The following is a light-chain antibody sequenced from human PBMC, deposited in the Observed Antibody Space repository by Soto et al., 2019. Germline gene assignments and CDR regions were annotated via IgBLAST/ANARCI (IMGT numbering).Light chain of an antibody. CDR3: QQYGSSPIT. CDR1: QSVGRNY. Sequence: EIVLTQSPGTLSLSPGESATLSCRASQSVGRNYLAWYQQKPGQAPRLLISGASSRATGIPDRFSGSGSATDFTLTISRLEPEDFALYYCQQYGSSPITFGQGTRLEIK. CDR2: GAS. J-gene: IGKJ5*01. V-gene: IGKV3-20*01.